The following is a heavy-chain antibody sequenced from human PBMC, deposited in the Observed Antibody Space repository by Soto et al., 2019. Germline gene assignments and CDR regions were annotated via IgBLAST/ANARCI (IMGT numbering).Heavy chain of an antibody. CDR3: AGERGGPTTSAFDI. V-gene: IGHV3-30-3*01. Sequence: PGGSLRLSCAASGFTFSSYAMHWVRQAPGKGLEWVAVISYDGSNKYYADSVKGLFTISRDISKNTLYLQMNSLRADDTVVYYCAGERGGPTTSAFDIWGQGTMVTVSS. CDR2: ISYDGSNK. CDR1: GFTFSSYA. D-gene: IGHD1-26*01. J-gene: IGHJ3*02.